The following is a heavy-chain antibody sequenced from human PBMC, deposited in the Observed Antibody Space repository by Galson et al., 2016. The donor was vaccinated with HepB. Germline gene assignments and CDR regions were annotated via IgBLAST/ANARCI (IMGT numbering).Heavy chain of an antibody. CDR3: ARDVQRFLYVSGGSHFDS. D-gene: IGHD3-22*01. CDR1: GFTFDDYA. J-gene: IGHJ4*02. CDR2: IDWDGGKT. V-gene: IGHV3-43D*03. Sequence: SLRLSCAASGFTFDDYAMHWVRQPPGKGLEWVSLIDWDGGKTSYSHSVRGRFTISRDNSKNSLFLQMDSLGADDTAVYYCARDVQRFLYVSGGSHFDSWGQGTLVTVSS.